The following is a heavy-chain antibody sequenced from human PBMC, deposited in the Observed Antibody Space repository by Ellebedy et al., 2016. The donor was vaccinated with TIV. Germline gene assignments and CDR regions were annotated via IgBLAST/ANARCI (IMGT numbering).Heavy chain of an antibody. CDR3: ARRSVTGMDV. Sequence: ASVKVSXXASGYDFGGYFIHWVRQAPGQGLEWMAWINPNTGGTIFAQKFEDWVTVTRDTSVTTVYMELNSLTSNDTAVYYCARRSVTGMDVWGQGILVTVSS. CDR1: GYDFGGYF. V-gene: IGHV1-2*04. J-gene: IGHJ4*02. D-gene: IGHD1-14*01. CDR2: INPNTGGT.